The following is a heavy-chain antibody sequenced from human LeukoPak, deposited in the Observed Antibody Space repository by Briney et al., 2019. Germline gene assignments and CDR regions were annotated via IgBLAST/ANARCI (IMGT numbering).Heavy chain of an antibody. Sequence: HSGGSLRLSCAASGFTFSSYWMSWVRQAPGKGLEWVANIKQDGSEKYYVDSVKGRFTISRDNAKNSLYLQMNSLRAEDTAVYYCARDSDYYGSGSYYYWGQGTLVTVSS. CDR1: GFTFSSYW. CDR3: ARDSDYYGSGSYYY. CDR2: IKQDGSEK. J-gene: IGHJ4*02. D-gene: IGHD3-10*01. V-gene: IGHV3-7*01.